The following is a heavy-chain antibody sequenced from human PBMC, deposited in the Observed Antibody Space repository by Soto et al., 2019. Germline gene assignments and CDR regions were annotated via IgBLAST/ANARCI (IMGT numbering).Heavy chain of an antibody. CDR1: GNIPTNYW. J-gene: IGHJ6*02. Sequence: GESLKISCNASGNIPTNYWIAWVRRMPGKGLEWMGIISLGDSDTRYSPSFQGHITISGDKSINTAYLQWSSLKASDTAMYYCARHQYGLDVWGQGTAVTVSS. V-gene: IGHV5-51*01. CDR2: ISLGDSDT. CDR3: ARHQYGLDV.